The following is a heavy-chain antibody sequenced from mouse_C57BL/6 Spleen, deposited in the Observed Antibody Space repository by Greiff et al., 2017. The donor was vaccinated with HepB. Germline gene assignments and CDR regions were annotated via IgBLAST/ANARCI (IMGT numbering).Heavy chain of an antibody. CDR3: ARGGQLRHEGLDY. D-gene: IGHD3-2*02. CDR1: GYTFTSYW. V-gene: IGHV1-64*01. CDR2: IHPNSGST. Sequence: QVQLQQSGAELVKPGASVKLSCKASGYTFTSYWMHWVKQRPGQGLEWIGMIHPNSGSTNYNEKFKSKATLTVDKSSSTAYMQLSSLTSEDSAVYYCARGGQLRHEGLDYWGQGTTLTVSS. J-gene: IGHJ2*01.